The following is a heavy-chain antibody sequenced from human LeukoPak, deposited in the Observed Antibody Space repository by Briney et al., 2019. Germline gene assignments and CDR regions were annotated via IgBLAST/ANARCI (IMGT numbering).Heavy chain of an antibody. J-gene: IGHJ4*02. CDR1: GYTFTSYA. CDR2: INTNTGNP. Sequence: GASVKVCCKASGYTFTSYAMNWVRQAPGQGLVWMGWINTNTGNPTYAQGFTGRFVFSLDTSVSTAYLQIISLKAEDTAVYYCARDHNYPDSSPYLYGPLGYWGQGTLVTVSS. V-gene: IGHV7-4-1*02. D-gene: IGHD3-22*01. CDR3: ARDHNYPDSSPYLYGPLGY.